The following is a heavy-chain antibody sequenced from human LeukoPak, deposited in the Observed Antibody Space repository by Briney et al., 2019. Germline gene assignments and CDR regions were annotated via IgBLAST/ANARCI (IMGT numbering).Heavy chain of an antibody. V-gene: IGHV3-48*01. CDR3: ARVETYYYDSSGYYFDY. J-gene: IGHJ4*02. CDR1: GFTFSSYS. D-gene: IGHD3-22*01. CDR2: ISSSSSTI. Sequence: GGSLRLSCAASGFTFSSYSMNWVRQAPGKGLEWVSYISSSSSTIYYADSVKGRFTISRDNAKNSLYLQMNSLRAEDTAVYYCARVETYYYDSSGYYFDYWGQGTLVTVSS.